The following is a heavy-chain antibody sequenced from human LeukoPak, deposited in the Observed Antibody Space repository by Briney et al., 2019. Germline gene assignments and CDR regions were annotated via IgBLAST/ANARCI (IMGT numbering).Heavy chain of an antibody. J-gene: IGHJ6*02. Sequence: GGSLRLSCAASGFTFSSSAMSWVRQVPGKGLEWVSGISASGGSTSYADSVRGRFTISRDNSKNTLYLQMNSLRAEDTAVYYCARSPGYSHYGMDVWGQGTTVTVSS. D-gene: IGHD2-15*01. CDR1: GFTFSSSA. V-gene: IGHV3-23*01. CDR3: ARSPGYSHYGMDV. CDR2: ISASGGST.